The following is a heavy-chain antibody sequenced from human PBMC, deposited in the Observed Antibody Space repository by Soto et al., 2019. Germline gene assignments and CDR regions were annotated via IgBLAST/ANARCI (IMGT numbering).Heavy chain of an antibody. CDR2: ISYDGSNK. V-gene: IGHV3-30-3*01. J-gene: IGHJ6*02. Sequence: GGSLRLSCXASGFTFSSYAMHWVRQAPGKGLEWVAVISYDGSNKYYADSVKGRFTISRDNSKNTLYLQMNSLRAEDTAVYYCARAPYYYDSSGFNYYYYGMDVWGQGTTVTSP. D-gene: IGHD3-22*01. CDR1: GFTFSSYA. CDR3: ARAPYYYDSSGFNYYYYGMDV.